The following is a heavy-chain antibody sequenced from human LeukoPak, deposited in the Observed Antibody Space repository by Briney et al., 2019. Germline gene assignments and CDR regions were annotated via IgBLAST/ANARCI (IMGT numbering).Heavy chain of an antibody. CDR3: ARHSGSYDSRAYFNY. J-gene: IGHJ4*02. D-gene: IGHD3-22*01. Sequence: SETLSLTCAVYGGSFSGYYWSWIRQPPGKGLEWIGFIYYTGSTNYNPSLKSRVTVSVDTSKNQFSLKLSSVTAADTAVYYCARHSGSYDSRAYFNYWGQGTLVTVSS. V-gene: IGHV4-59*08. CDR1: GGSFSGYY. CDR2: IYYTGST.